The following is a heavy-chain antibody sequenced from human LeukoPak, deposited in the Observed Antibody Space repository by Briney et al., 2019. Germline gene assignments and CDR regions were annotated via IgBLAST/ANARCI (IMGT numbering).Heavy chain of an antibody. V-gene: IGHV4-59*01. J-gene: IGHJ3*02. CDR2: IYYSGST. Sequence: PSETLSLTCTVSGGSISSYYWSWIRQPPGKGLEWIGYIYYSGSTNYNPSLKSRVTISVDTSKNQFSLKLSSVTAADTAVYYCASRKLRLGELSPPKAFDIWGRGTMVTVSS. D-gene: IGHD3-16*02. CDR3: ASRKLRLGELSPPKAFDI. CDR1: GGSISSYY.